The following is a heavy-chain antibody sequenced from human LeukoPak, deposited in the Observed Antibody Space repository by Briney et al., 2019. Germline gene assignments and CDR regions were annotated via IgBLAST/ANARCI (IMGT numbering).Heavy chain of an antibody. CDR2: IYSGGIYNDSTT. J-gene: IGHJ3*02. Sequence: GGSLRLSCAASGFTVRSNYMSWVRQAPGEGLEWGSGIYSGGIYNDSTTNYGASVKGRFPISRDNSKNTLYLQMNSLRAEDTAVYYCARRELLGYSYGVRPFYIWGQGTTVTVSS. CDR1: GFTVRSNY. CDR3: ARRELLGYSYGVRPFYI. V-gene: IGHV3-66*04. D-gene: IGHD5-18*01.